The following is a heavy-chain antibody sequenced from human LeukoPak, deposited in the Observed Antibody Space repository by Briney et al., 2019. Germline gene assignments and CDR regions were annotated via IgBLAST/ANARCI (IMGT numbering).Heavy chain of an antibody. Sequence: ASVKVSCKASGYTFTSYDINWVRQATGQGLEWMGWMNPNSGGTNYAQKFQGRVTMTRDTSISTAYMELSRLRSDDTAVYYCARDVVTAMTWGQGTLVTVSS. J-gene: IGHJ5*02. D-gene: IGHD5-18*01. CDR3: ARDVVTAMT. CDR2: MNPNSGGT. V-gene: IGHV1-2*02. CDR1: GYTFTSYD.